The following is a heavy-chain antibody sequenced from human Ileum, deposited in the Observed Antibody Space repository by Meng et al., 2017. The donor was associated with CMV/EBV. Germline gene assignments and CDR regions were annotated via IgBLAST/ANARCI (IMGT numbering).Heavy chain of an antibody. Sequence: GESLKISCKGSGYSFTSYWIGWVRQMPGKGLEWMGIIYPGHSDTRYSPSFQGQVTISADKPNNTAYLQWSSLKASDTAMYYCARYLKSELNYFDHWGQGTLVTVSS. D-gene: IGHD3-10*01. CDR2: IYPGHSDT. CDR3: ARYLKSELNYFDH. V-gene: IGHV5-51*04. CDR1: GYSFTSYW. J-gene: IGHJ4*01.